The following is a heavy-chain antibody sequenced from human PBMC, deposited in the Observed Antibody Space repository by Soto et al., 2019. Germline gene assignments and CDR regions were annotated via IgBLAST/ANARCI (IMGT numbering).Heavy chain of an antibody. CDR1: GITFSSYA. CDR3: AKVRSSSYYSCCMDV. J-gene: IGHJ6*04. V-gene: IGHV3-23*01. CDR2: ISGTGGST. Sequence: GGSLRLSCAASGITFSSYAMTWVRQAPGKGLEWVSAISGTGGSTDYADSVKGRFTISRDNSKNTLYLQMNSLRAEDTALYYFAKVRSSSYYSCCMDVWGKGPTVTVSS. D-gene: IGHD6-13*01.